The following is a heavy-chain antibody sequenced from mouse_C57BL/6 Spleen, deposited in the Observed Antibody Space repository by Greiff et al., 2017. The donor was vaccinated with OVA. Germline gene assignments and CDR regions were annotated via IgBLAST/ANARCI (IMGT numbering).Heavy chain of an antibody. Sequence: EVKVVESGGGLVQPGGSLSLSCAASGFTFTDYYMSWVRQPPGKALEWLGFIRNKANGYTTEYSASEKGRFTISRDNSQSILYLQMNALRAEDSATYYCASLTTVVADWYFDVWGTGTTVTVSS. J-gene: IGHJ1*03. V-gene: IGHV7-3*01. CDR1: GFTFTDYY. D-gene: IGHD1-1*01. CDR3: ASLTTVVADWYFDV. CDR2: IRNKANGYTT.